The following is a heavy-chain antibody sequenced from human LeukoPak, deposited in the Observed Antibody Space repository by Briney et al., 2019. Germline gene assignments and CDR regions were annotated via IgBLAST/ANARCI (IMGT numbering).Heavy chain of an antibody. V-gene: IGHV3-23*01. CDR3: AKRGVYGNFYFDY. Sequence: GGSLRLSCAASGFTFSSYAMSWVRQAPGKGLEWVSTIGGSGANTYYVDSLRGRFTISRDNSKNTLYLQMNGLRAEDTAVYYCAKRGVYGNFYFDYWGQGTLATVSS. D-gene: IGHD4-11*01. J-gene: IGHJ4*02. CDR2: IGGSGANT. CDR1: GFTFSSYA.